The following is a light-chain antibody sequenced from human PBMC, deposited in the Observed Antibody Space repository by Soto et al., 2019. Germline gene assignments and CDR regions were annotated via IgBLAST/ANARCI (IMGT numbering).Light chain of an antibody. CDR3: QTWSLGFSVV. J-gene: IGLJ2*01. Sequence: QPVLTQSPSASASLGASVKLTCTLSSGHSTYAIAWHQQQPEKGPRYLMKVNSDGSHNKGDGIPDRFSGFSSGAERYLTISSLQSEDEADYYCQTWSLGFSVVFGGGTKLTVL. V-gene: IGLV4-69*01. CDR2: VNSDGSH. CDR1: SGHSTYA.